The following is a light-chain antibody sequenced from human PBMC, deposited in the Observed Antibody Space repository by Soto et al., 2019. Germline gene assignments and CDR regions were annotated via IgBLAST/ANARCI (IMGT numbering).Light chain of an antibody. CDR1: QSVLYSPNNKNY. CDR3: QQYINAPQT. J-gene: IGKJ1*01. CDR2: WAS. V-gene: IGKV4-1*01. Sequence: DIVMTQSPDSLAVSLGERATINCKSSQSVLYSPNNKNYLAWYQQNPGQPPKLLVYWASTRESGVPDRFSGSGSETDFTLTTNSLQAEDVAVYYCQQYINAPQTFGQGTKVEIK.